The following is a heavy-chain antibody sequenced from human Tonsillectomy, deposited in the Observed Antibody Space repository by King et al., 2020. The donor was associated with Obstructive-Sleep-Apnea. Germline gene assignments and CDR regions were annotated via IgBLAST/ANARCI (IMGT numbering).Heavy chain of an antibody. CDR1: HGSISNSGYY. Sequence: LQLQESGPGLVKPSETLSLTCTVSHGSISNSGYYWGWIRQPPGKGLEWIGSIHYSGSTYCNPSLKSRVTIFSDTSTNQFFLNLKSVPAADTAVYYCARSTQYYSDSSGYYRAFDVWGQGTMVAVSA. CDR3: ARSTQYYSDSSGYYRAFDV. J-gene: IGHJ3*01. CDR2: IHYSGST. V-gene: IGHV4-39*01. D-gene: IGHD3-22*01.